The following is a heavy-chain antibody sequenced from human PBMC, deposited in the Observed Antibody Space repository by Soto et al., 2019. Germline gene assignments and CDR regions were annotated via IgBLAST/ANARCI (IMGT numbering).Heavy chain of an antibody. Sequence: GESLTISCKCSRYNVTRYWITWVRQMPGKGLEWMGRIDPTDSYTNYSPSFQGHVTISADMSINTAYLQWSSLKASDTAMYYCAATHPLYTTSRGGSYGMDVWGQGTMVTVSS. D-gene: IGHD2-2*02. CDR1: RYNVTRYW. CDR2: IDPTDSYT. CDR3: AATHPLYTTSRGGSYGMDV. V-gene: IGHV5-10-1*01. J-gene: IGHJ6*02.